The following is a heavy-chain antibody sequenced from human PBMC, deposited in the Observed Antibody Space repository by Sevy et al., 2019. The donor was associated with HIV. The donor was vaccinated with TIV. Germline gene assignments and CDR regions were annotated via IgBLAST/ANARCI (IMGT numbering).Heavy chain of an antibody. J-gene: IGHJ4*02. CDR1: VYSISSGYQ. D-gene: IGHD6-25*01. Sequence: SDTLSLTCAVSVYSISSGYQWGWIRQPPGKGLEWIGTIYHSGSTYYNPSLKSRVTISVDTSKNQFSLKLNSMTAADTAVYFCARVAAYWGQGILVTVSS. CDR3: ARVAAY. CDR2: IYHSGST. V-gene: IGHV4-38-2*01.